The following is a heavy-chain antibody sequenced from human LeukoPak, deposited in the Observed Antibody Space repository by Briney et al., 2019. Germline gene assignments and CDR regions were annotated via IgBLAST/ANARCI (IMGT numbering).Heavy chain of an antibody. CDR1: GFTFSSYA. CDR3: AKNRGFDYLGPTRNWFDP. J-gene: IGHJ5*02. D-gene: IGHD3-16*01. CDR2: ISSTGGST. V-gene: IGHV3-23*01. Sequence: PGGSLRLSCAASGFTFSSYAMSWVRQAPGKGLEWVSAISSTGGSTYYADSVKGRFTISRDNSKNTLYLQMNSLRAEDTAVYYCAKNRGFDYLGPTRNWFDPWGQGTLVTVSS.